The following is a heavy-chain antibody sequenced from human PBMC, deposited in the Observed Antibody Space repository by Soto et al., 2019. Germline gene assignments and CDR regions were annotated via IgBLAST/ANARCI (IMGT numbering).Heavy chain of an antibody. D-gene: IGHD6-19*01. CDR1: GSSINSYY. V-gene: IGHV4-59*01. CDR2: TYYSGST. J-gene: IGHJ6*02. Sequence: SETLSLTCTVSGSSINSYYWTWVRQPPGKGLEWFGHTYYSGSTNYNPSLKSRVTISVDTSKKQFSLKLNSVTAADTAVYYCARGKGVTSGWYGGSWRAQYYNGMDVRGQGTTVT. CDR3: ARGKGVTSGWYGGSWRAQYYNGMDV.